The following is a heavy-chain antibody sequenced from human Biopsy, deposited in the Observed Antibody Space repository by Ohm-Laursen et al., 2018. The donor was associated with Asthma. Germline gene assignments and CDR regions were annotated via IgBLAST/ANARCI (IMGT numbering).Heavy chain of an antibody. V-gene: IGHV4-4*02. Sequence: SETLSLTCQVSGASISSLNWWSWVRQPPGKGLEWIGEIYHSGNTKYNPSLDSRVTISVDKSENLFSLKLTSVTAADTAVYYCAKCSRDWNGLIDHWGQGTLVSVSS. J-gene: IGHJ4*02. CDR3: AKCSRDWNGLIDH. CDR1: GASISSLNW. D-gene: IGHD1-1*01. CDR2: IYHSGNT.